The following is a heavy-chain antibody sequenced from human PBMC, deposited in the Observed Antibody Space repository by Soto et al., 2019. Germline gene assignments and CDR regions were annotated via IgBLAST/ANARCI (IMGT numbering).Heavy chain of an antibody. J-gene: IGHJ4*02. CDR1: GDTFSSYA. D-gene: IGHD3-16*01. CDR3: ARDRLITFGGVEANFYY. CDR2: IIPIFGTA. Sequence: QVQLVQSGAEVKKPGSSVKVSCKASGDTFSSYALSLVRQAPGQGLEWMGMIIPIFGTANYAQKFQGRVTINADESTNTAYMELSSLRSEDTAVYYCARDRLITFGGVEANFYYLGQGTLGTVSS. V-gene: IGHV1-69*15.